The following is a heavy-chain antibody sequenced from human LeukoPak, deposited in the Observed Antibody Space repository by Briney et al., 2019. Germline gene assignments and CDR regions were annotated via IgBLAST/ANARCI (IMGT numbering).Heavy chain of an antibody. V-gene: IGHV3-23*01. J-gene: IGHJ4*02. CDR2: IYENGGTT. Sequence: AGGSLRLSCVGSGFTFRSHAMSWVRQAPEKGLEFVSGIYENGGTTYYADSVKGRFSISRDNSKNTPYLQMDSLRGEDTAVYYCAKGGKWDVTPFDYWGQGTLVTVSS. CDR1: GFTFRSHA. D-gene: IGHD1-26*01. CDR3: AKGGKWDVTPFDY.